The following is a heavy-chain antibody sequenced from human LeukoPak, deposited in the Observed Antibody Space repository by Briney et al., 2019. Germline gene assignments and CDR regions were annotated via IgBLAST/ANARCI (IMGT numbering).Heavy chain of an antibody. CDR1: GGTFSSYA. V-gene: IGHV1-2*02. CDR3: ARDRSPLGDPGSWFDP. CDR2: INPNSGGT. D-gene: IGHD2-21*02. Sequence: GASVKVSCMASGGTFSSYAISWVRQAPGQGLEWMGWINPNSGGTNYAQKFQSRVTMTRDTSISTAYMELSRLRSDDTAVYYCARDRSPLGDPGSWFDPWGQGTLVTVSS. J-gene: IGHJ5*02.